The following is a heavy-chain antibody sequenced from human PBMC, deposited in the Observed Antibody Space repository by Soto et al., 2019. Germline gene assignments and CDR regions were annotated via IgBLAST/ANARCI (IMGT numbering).Heavy chain of an antibody. CDR2: IIPINGTA. J-gene: IGHJ6*02. D-gene: IGHD3-3*01. Sequence: GASVKVSWNVSGYTFTNYAMHLERQAPGQGLEWMGGIIPINGTAKYGQKFQGRVTITADESTSTAYMELSSLRSEDTAVYYCARDDKPRLRFLNYYGMDVWGQGTTVTVSS. CDR1: GYTFTNYA. CDR3: ARDDKPRLRFLNYYGMDV. V-gene: IGHV1-69*13.